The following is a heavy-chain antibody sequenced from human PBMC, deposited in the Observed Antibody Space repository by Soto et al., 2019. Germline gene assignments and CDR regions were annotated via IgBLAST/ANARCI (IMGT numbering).Heavy chain of an antibody. V-gene: IGHV3-23*01. CDR3: ARYSGYDLGGFYYYYGMDV. CDR2: ISGSGGST. CDR1: GFTFSSYA. Sequence: GGSLRLSCAASGFTFSSYAMSWVRQAPGKGLEWVSAISGSGGSTYYADSVKGRFTISRDNSKNTLYLQMNSLRAEDTAVYYCARYSGYDLGGFYYYYGMDVWGQGTTVTVSS. D-gene: IGHD5-12*01. J-gene: IGHJ6*02.